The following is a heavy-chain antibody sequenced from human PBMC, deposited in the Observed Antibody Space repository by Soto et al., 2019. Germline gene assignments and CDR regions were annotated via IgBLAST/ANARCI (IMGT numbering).Heavy chain of an antibody. D-gene: IGHD6-13*01. J-gene: IGHJ6*02. CDR1: GFSFSAYT. V-gene: IGHV3-30-3*01. Sequence: QVQLVESGGGVVQPGRSLRLSCAASGFSFSAYTMHWVRQVPGKGLEWVAVISFGGNSKYYADSVKGRFTISRHNSDNTLYLQMNNLREDDTSLYYCARAGYSSSQGDYFYGMDVWGQGPTVTVSS. CDR3: ARAGYSSSQGDYFYGMDV. CDR2: ISFGGNSK.